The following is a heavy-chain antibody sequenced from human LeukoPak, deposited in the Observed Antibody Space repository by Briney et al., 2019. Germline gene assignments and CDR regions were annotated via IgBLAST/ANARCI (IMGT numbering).Heavy chain of an antibody. D-gene: IGHD3-10*01. V-gene: IGHV3-23*01. J-gene: IGHJ4*02. CDR3: ARGGYYYGAGSALDY. CDR2: ISGNGGRT. CDR1: GFTFSILD. Sequence: GGSLRLSCAASGFTFSILDMSWVRQAPGKGLEWVSAISGNGGRTYYADSVKGRFTISRDNSKNTLYLQMNSLRAEDTAVYYCARGGYYYGAGSALDYWGQGTLVTVSS.